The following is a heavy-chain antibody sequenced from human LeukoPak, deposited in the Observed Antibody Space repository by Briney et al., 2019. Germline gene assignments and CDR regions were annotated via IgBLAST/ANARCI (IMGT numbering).Heavy chain of an antibody. D-gene: IGHD2-2*01. CDR3: ARADRDIVVVPAAMRGYYYGMDV. CDR2: IIPIFGTA. CDR1: GGTFSSYA. Sequence: GASVKVSCKASGGTFSSYAISWVRQAPGQGLEWMGGIIPIFGTANYAQKFQGRVTITADESTSTAYMELSSLRSEDTAVYYCARADRDIVVVPAAMRGYYYGMDVWGQGTTVTVSS. V-gene: IGHV1-69*01. J-gene: IGHJ6*02.